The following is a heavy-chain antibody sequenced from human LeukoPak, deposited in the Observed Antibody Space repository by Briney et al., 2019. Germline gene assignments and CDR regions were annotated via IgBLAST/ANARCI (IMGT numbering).Heavy chain of an antibody. J-gene: IGHJ4*02. D-gene: IGHD3-10*01. V-gene: IGHV3-30*02. CDR2: IRYDGSNK. CDR3: AKALDRVNRYYFDY. CDR1: GFTFSNYG. Sequence: GGSLRLSCEASGFTFSNYGMHWVRQAPGKGLEWVAFIRYDGSNKYYADSVKGRFTISRDNSNNTLYMQMNSLRPEDTALYYCAKALDRVNRYYFDYWGQGTLVTVSS.